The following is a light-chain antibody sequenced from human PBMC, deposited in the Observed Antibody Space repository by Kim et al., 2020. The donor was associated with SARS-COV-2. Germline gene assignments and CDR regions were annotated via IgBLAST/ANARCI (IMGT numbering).Light chain of an antibody. V-gene: IGKV3-20*01. CDR3: QQYGSSFT. J-gene: IGKJ2*01. Sequence: ESVLTQSPGTLSLSPGERATLSCRASQSVRSSYVAWYQQKPGQAPRLLIYGASNRATGIPDRFSGSGSGTDFSLTISRLEPEDFAVYYCQQYGSSFTFGQGTKLEI. CDR2: GAS. CDR1: QSVRSSY.